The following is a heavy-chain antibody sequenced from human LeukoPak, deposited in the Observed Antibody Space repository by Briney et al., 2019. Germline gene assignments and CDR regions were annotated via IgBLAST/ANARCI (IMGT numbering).Heavy chain of an antibody. CDR3: VRGHLVGGWFKYDAFDI. CDR2: IFFSGST. V-gene: IGHV4-59*01. Sequence: SETLSLTCTVSGASISSDYWSWIRQPPGKGLEWIGYIFFSGSTNYNPSLKSRVTISLDTSKKHFSLKLSSVTAADTAVYYCVRGHLVGGWFKYDAFDIWGQGTMVSVSS. J-gene: IGHJ3*02. CDR1: GASISSDY. D-gene: IGHD6-19*01.